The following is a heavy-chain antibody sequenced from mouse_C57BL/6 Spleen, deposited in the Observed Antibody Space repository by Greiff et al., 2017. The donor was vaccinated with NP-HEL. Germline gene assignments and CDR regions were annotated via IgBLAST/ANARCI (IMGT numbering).Heavy chain of an antibody. D-gene: IGHD1-1*01. CDR2: ISSGSSTI. J-gene: IGHJ2*01. CDR1: GFTFSDYG. V-gene: IGHV5-17*01. Sequence: EVKLVESGGGLVKPGGSLKLSCAASGFTFSDYGMHWVRQAPEKGLEWVAYISSGSSTIYYADTVKGRFTISRDTAKNTLFLQMTSLRSEDTAMYYCARTWVVAPDYWGQGTTLTVSS. CDR3: ARTWVVAPDY.